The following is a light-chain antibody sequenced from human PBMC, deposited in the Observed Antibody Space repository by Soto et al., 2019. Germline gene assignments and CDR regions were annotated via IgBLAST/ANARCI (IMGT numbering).Light chain of an antibody. Sequence: EIVLTQSPATLSLSPGERATLSCRASQSVSIYLAWYQQKPGQAPRLLIYDASKRATGIPARFSGSGSGTDFTFTINHLEPECFAVYYCQQRRLGVTFGPGTKVDIK. CDR2: DAS. J-gene: IGKJ3*01. V-gene: IGKV3-11*01. CDR3: QQRRLGVT. CDR1: QSVSIY.